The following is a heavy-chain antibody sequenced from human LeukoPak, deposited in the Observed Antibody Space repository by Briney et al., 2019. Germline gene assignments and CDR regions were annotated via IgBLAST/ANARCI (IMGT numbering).Heavy chain of an antibody. Sequence: GGSLRLSCAASGFTVSSNYMSWVRQAPGKGLEWVSVIYSRGSTYYADSVKGRFTISRHNSKNTLYLQMNSLRAEDTAVYYCARDSGYSSSWYYFDYWGQGTLVTVSS. J-gene: IGHJ4*02. CDR2: IYSRGST. CDR1: GFTVSSNY. D-gene: IGHD6-13*01. V-gene: IGHV3-53*04. CDR3: ARDSGYSSSWYYFDY.